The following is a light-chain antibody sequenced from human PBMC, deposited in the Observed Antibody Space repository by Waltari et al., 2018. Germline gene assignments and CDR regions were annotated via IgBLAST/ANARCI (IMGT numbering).Light chain of an antibody. Sequence: DIVMTQSPDSLAVSLGERAPINCKSSQSVLYNSIHKTYVAWYQHKPGQSPKLLIYWASTRDSGVPDRFSGSGSGTDFTLTISSLQAEDVAVYYCQQYYTIPPTFGQGTKVEIK. J-gene: IGKJ1*01. CDR2: WAS. V-gene: IGKV4-1*01. CDR1: QSVLYNSIHKTY. CDR3: QQYYTIPPT.